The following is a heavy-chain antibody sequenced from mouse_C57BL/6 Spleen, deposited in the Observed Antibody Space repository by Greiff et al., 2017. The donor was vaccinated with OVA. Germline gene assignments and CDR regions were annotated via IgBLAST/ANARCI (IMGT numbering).Heavy chain of an antibody. V-gene: IGHV1-69*01. CDR3: ARSLDSSGPGDY. Sequence: QVQLQQPGAELVMPGASVKLSCKASGYTFTSYWMHWVKQRPGQGLEWIGEIDPSDSYTNYNQKFKGKSTLTVDKSSSTAYMQRSSLTSEDSAVYYCARSLDSSGPGDYWGQGTTLTVSS. J-gene: IGHJ2*01. CDR2: IDPSDSYT. D-gene: IGHD3-2*02. CDR1: GYTFTSYW.